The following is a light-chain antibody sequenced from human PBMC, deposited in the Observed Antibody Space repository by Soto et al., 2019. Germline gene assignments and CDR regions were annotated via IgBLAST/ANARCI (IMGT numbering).Light chain of an antibody. CDR1: QTIANY. Sequence: DIPMTQSPSSLSASVGDRVTITCRASQTIANYLNWYQQNPGKAPKLLIYGAFSLQRGVPSRFSGSGSGTVFTLTISSLQPEDFATYYCQQSYGTPRTFGQGTKVEI. V-gene: IGKV1-39*01. CDR3: QQSYGTPRT. CDR2: GAF. J-gene: IGKJ1*01.